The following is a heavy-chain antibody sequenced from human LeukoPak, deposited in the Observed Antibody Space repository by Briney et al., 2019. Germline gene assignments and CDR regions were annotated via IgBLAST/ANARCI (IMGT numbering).Heavy chain of an antibody. V-gene: IGHV1-8*02. CDR1: GGTFSSYA. CDR2: MNPNSGNT. J-gene: IGHJ4*02. Sequence: ASVKVSCKASGGTFSSYAISWVRQAPGQGLEWMGWMNPNSGNTGYAQKFQGRFTMTWDTSISTAYMELSSLRSDDTAVYYCAREYRRQPDWGQGTLVTVSS. CDR3: AREYRRQPD. D-gene: IGHD5-12*01.